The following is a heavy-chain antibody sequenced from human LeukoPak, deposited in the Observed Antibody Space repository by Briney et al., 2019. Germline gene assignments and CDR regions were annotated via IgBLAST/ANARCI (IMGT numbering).Heavy chain of an antibody. CDR1: GYTFTSYA. CDR3: ARWSYYGSGSYYNMGYYYYYGMDV. CDR2: IIPIFGTA. D-gene: IGHD3-10*01. V-gene: IGHV1-69*13. J-gene: IGHJ6*04. Sequence: GASVKVSCKASGYTFTSYAISWVRQAPGQGLEWMGGIIPIFGTANYAQKFQGRVTITADESTSTAYMELSSLRPEDTAVYYCARWSYYGSGSYYNMGYYYYYGMDVWGKGTTVTVSS.